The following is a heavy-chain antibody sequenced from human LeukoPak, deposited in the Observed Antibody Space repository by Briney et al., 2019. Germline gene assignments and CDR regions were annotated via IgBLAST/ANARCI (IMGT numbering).Heavy chain of an antibody. CDR1: GGSTSSYY. V-gene: IGHV4-59*01. CDR2: IYYNGST. CDR3: ATNTVTATYWYFDL. D-gene: IGHD4-17*01. J-gene: IGHJ2*01. Sequence: SETLSLTCTVSGGSTSSYYWSWIRQPPGKGLEWIGYIYYNGSTNYNPSLKSRVTISVDTSKNQFSLKLSSVTAADTAVYYCATNTVTATYWYFDLWGRGTLVTVSS.